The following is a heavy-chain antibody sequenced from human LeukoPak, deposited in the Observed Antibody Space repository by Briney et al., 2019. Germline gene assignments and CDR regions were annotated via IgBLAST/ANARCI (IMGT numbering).Heavy chain of an antibody. Sequence: SQALSLTCTVSGGSISSGGYYWSWIRQHPGKGLEWIGYIYYSGSTYYNPSLKSRVTISVDTSKNQFSLKLSSVTAADTAVYYCARGGAQRDSYYDFWSGYFSLSYYYGMDVWGQGTTVTVSS. J-gene: IGHJ6*02. V-gene: IGHV4-31*03. CDR3: ARGGAQRDSYYDFWSGYFSLSYYYGMDV. CDR2: IYYSGST. D-gene: IGHD3-3*01. CDR1: GGSISSGGYY.